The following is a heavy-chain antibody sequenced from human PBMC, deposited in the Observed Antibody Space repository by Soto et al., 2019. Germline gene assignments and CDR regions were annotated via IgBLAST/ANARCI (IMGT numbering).Heavy chain of an antibody. CDR3: ARDLGPARGNDY. J-gene: IGHJ4*02. CDR1: GFTFSSYG. CDR2: IWYDGSNK. V-gene: IGHV3-33*01. D-gene: IGHD3-16*01. Sequence: QVQLVESGGGVVQPGRSLRLSCAASGFTFSSYGMHWVRHAPGKGLEWVAVIWYDGSNKYYADSVKGRFTISRDNSKNTLYLQMNSLRAEDTAVYYCARDLGPARGNDYWGQGTLVTVSS.